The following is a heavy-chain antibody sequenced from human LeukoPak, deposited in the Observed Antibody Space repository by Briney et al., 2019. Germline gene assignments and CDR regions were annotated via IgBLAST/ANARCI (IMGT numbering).Heavy chain of an antibody. CDR3: ARDRNEPAYFDY. CDR1: GFTFRSHA. J-gene: IGHJ4*02. V-gene: IGHV3-30*04. CDR2: ISYDGSNK. Sequence: GGSLRLSCATSGFTFRSHAMHWVRQAPGKGLEWVAVISYDGSNKYYADSVKGRFTISRDNSKNTLYLQMNSLRAEDTAVYYCARDRNEPAYFDYWGQGTLVTVSS. D-gene: IGHD1-1*01.